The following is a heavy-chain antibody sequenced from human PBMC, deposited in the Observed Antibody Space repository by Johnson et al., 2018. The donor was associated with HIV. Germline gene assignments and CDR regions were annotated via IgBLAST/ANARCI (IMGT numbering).Heavy chain of an antibody. D-gene: IGHD3-3*01. CDR1: GFVFSDYY. Sequence: QVQLVESGGGLVKPGGSLRLSCAASGFVFSDYYMTWIRQAPGKGLELVSYISTGGTTIYYADSVKGRFTIARDNTKNSLYLQMNILRAEDTPVYYCAKDSELTIFGVVTAQGAFDIWGQGTMVTVSS. J-gene: IGHJ3*02. V-gene: IGHV3-11*01. CDR2: ISTGGTTI. CDR3: AKDSELTIFGVVTAQGAFDI.